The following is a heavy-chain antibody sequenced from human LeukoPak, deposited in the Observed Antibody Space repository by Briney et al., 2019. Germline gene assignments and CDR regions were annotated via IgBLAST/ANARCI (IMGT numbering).Heavy chain of an antibody. CDR2: IYSAGST. J-gene: IGHJ5*02. CDR3: ARDQRSESYYPWGWFDP. V-gene: IGHV3-66*02. D-gene: IGHD1-26*01. CDR1: GFAVSTNY. Sequence: GGSLRLSCAVSGFAVSTNYLSWVRQAPGQGLEWVSVIYSAGSTYYTDSVKGRFTISRDNSKNTLYLQMNSLRPEDTAVYYCARDQRSESYYPWGWFDPWGQGTLVTVST.